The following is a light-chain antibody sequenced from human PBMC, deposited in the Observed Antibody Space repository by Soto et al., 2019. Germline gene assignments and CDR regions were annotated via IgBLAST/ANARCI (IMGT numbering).Light chain of an antibody. CDR3: QQYSNWPLYT. CDR1: QAIGTN. CDR2: AAA. Sequence: EIVMTQSPGTLSVSPGERATLSCRASQAIGTNLAWYQQRPGQAPRLLIYAAASRATDIPARCTGRGAGTEFTLTISSLQPEDFAVYLCQQYSNWPLYTFGQGTKLEI. V-gene: IGKV3-15*01. J-gene: IGKJ2*01.